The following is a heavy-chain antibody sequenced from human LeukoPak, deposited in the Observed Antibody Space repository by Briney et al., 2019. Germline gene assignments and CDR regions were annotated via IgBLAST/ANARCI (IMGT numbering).Heavy chain of an antibody. J-gene: IGHJ6*03. D-gene: IGHD6-6*01. V-gene: IGHV3-21*01. CDR3: ARDNRGWQGIAARPKRSDYYYMDV. CDR1: GLTFITYS. CDR2: ISSSTDYI. Sequence: GGSLRLSCVASGLTFITYSMNWVRQAPGKGLEWVSYISSSTDYIYYADSVKGRFTISRDNAKNSLYLQMNSLRAEDTAVYYCARDNRGWQGIAARPKRSDYYYMDVWGKGTTVTVSS.